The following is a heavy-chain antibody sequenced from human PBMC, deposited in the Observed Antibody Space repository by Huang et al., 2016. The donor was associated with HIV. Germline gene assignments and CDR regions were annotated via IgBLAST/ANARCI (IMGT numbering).Heavy chain of an antibody. J-gene: IGHJ4*02. CDR2: INHSGNT. V-gene: IGHV4-34*02. Sequence: QVQLEQWGAGPLKASETLSLTCAVYGGSFSGYYWNWLRQAPGKGLELVGEINHSGNTNYNPSLKSRVNMSVDTSKSQFSLYLTSLSAADTGTYFCARRYNSRRDYWGRGTLVTVHS. CDR3: ARRYNSRRDY. D-gene: IGHD3-22*01. CDR1: GGSFSGYY.